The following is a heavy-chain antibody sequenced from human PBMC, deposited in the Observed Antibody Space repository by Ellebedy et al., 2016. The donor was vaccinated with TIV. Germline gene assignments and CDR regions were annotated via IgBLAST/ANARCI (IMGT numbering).Heavy chain of an antibody. V-gene: IGHV1-46*01. CDR3: ARGDKYYYESSGYYYTY. J-gene: IGHJ4*02. D-gene: IGHD3-22*01. Sequence: ASVKVSCKASGCTFTSYFMYWARQAPGQGLEWMGIINPSGGDTNYAQRFQGRVTMTRDTSTSTVYMELSSLRSEDTAVYYCARGDKYYYESSGYYYTYWGQGTLVAVSS. CDR2: INPSGGDT. CDR1: GCTFTSYF.